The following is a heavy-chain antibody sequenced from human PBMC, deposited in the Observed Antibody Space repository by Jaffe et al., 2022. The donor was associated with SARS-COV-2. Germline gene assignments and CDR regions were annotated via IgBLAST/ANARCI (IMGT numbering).Heavy chain of an antibody. V-gene: IGHV4-34*01. J-gene: IGHJ4*02. CDR1: GGSFSGYY. CDR2: INHSGST. Sequence: QVQLQQWGAGLLKPSETLSLTCAVYGGSFSGYYWSWIRQPPGKGLEWIGEINHSGSTNYNPSLKSRVTISVDTSKNQFSLKLSSVTAADTAVYYCARGRHKYYDSSGYYYYWGQGTLVTVSS. CDR3: ARGRHKYYDSSGYYYY. D-gene: IGHD3-22*01.